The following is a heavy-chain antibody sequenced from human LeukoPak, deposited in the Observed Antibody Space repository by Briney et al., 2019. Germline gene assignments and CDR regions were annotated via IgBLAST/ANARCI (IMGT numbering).Heavy chain of an antibody. D-gene: IGHD3-3*01. CDR3: ARTHVLRFLEWLLYFDY. V-gene: IGHV3-21*01. CDR2: ISSSSSYI. J-gene: IGHJ4*02. CDR1: GFTFSSYS. Sequence: GGPLRLSCAASGFTFSSYSINWVRQAPGKGLEWVSSISSSSSYIYYADSVKGRFTISRDNAKNSLYLQMNSLRAEDTAVYYCARTHVLRFLEWLLYFDYWGQGTLVTVSS.